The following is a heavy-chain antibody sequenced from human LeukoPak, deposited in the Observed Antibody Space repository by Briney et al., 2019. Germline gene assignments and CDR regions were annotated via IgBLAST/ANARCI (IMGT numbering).Heavy chain of an antibody. D-gene: IGHD5-18*01. CDR3: AKGGYSNGRYYYYYMDV. V-gene: IGHV3-23*01. CDR2: ISPSGDIT. J-gene: IGHJ6*03. CDR1: GFTFSNHG. Sequence: GGTLRLSCAASGFTFSNHGMNWVRQAPGKGLEWVSGISPSGDITYYADSVKGRFTISRDNSLYLEVISLTAEDTAVYYCAKGGYSNGRYYYYYMDVWGEGTTVTISS.